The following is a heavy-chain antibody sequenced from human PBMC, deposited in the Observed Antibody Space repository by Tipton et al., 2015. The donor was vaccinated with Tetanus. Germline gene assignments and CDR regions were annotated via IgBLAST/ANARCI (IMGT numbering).Heavy chain of an antibody. V-gene: IGHV3-33*01. Sequence: RSLRLSCAASGFSFSSNGMHWARQAPGKGLEWVAVIWFDGGDEYYADSVKGRFTISRDNSKNTVYLQMNSLRAEDTAVYYCARELDCSGGGCYSYGLDVWGQGTTVTVSS. D-gene: IGHD2-15*01. J-gene: IGHJ6*02. CDR2: IWFDGGDE. CDR1: GFSFSSNG. CDR3: ARELDCSGGGCYSYGLDV.